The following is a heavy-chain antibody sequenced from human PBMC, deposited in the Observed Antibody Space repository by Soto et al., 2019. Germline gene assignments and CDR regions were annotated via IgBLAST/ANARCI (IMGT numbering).Heavy chain of an antibody. J-gene: IGHJ5*02. Sequence: ASVTVSCRASGYTFTDYFIHWVRQAPGQGFEWMGWINPKSRGTNYAQKFQGRVTMTRDTSNSTAYMELRGLKSDDTAVYYCARVTLKAGNWFDPWGQGTLVTVS. CDR2: INPKSRGT. CDR1: GYTFTDYF. CDR3: ARVTLKAGNWFDP. V-gene: IGHV1-2*02.